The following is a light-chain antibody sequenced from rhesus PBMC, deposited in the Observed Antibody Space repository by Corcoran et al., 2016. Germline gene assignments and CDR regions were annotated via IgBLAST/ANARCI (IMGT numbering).Light chain of an antibody. V-gene: IGKV1-32*02. J-gene: IGKJ1*01. CDR1: QGISSN. CDR2: YAN. Sequence: DIQMSQSPSSLSASVGDRVTITCRASQGISSNSNWYQQKPGKAPKLLIYYANSLASGVPSRLGGNGSGTDFTLTISSLQPEDFSTYYCPQGNSNPPTFGQGTKVEIK. CDR3: PQGNSNPPT.